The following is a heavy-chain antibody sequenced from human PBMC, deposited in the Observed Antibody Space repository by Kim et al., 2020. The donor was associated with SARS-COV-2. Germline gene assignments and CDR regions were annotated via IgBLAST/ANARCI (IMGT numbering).Heavy chain of an antibody. D-gene: IGHD5-12*01. CDR3: ARLNLGYSGYDYGGGTYYYYGMDV. V-gene: IGHV4-61*01. J-gene: IGHJ6*02. CDR1: GGSVSSGSYY. Sequence: SETLSLTCTVSGGSVSSGSYYWSWIRQPPGKGLEWIGYIYYSGSTNYNPSLKSRVTISVDTSKNQFSLKLSSVTAADTAVYYCARLNLGYSGYDYGGGTYYYYGMDVWGQGTTVTVSS. CDR2: IYYSGST.